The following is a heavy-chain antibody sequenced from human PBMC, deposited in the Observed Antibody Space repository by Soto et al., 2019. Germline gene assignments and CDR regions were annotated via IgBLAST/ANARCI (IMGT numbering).Heavy chain of an antibody. D-gene: IGHD6-19*01. CDR2: ISSYGADT. V-gene: IGHV3-64D*06. CDR3: VKEGYMRSDWYGQFDY. J-gene: IGHJ4*02. CDR1: GFTVSSHY. Sequence: GGSLRLSCAASGFTVSSHYMSWVRQAPGRGLEFVSAISSYGADTYYADSVKGRFAISRDNSKNTLYLQMSSLRAEDTALYYCVKEGYMRSDWYGQFDYWGQGALVTVSS.